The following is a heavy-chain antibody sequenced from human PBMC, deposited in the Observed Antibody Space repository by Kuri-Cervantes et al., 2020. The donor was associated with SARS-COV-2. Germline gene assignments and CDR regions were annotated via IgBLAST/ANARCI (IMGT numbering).Heavy chain of an antibody. Sequence: ASVKVSCKASGYTFRSYAIHWVRQAPGQGLEWMGWINTATGNKHYSQKFQGRVTITRDTAVSTEYMDLNSLRSEQTAVYYCAREVGYCDSGLFYGLDAFDIWGQGTMVTVSS. J-gene: IGHJ3*02. CDR3: AREVGYCDSGLFYGLDAFDI. CDR1: GYTFRSYA. V-gene: IGHV1-3*04. D-gene: IGHD2/OR15-2a*01. CDR2: INTATGNK.